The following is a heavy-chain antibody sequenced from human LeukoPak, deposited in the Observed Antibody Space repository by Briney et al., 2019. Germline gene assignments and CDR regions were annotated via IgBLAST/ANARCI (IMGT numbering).Heavy chain of an antibody. CDR2: ISSSSNTI. CDR1: GFTFSSYS. D-gene: IGHD3-10*01. V-gene: IGHV3-48*01. CDR3: AKDRVGITMVRGVADY. Sequence: GGSLSLSFAASGFTFSSYSMNWVRQAPGKGLEWVSYISSSSNTIFYADSVKGRFTISRDNSKNTLHLQMNSLRAEDTAVYYCAKDRVGITMVRGVADYWGQGTLVTVSS. J-gene: IGHJ4*02.